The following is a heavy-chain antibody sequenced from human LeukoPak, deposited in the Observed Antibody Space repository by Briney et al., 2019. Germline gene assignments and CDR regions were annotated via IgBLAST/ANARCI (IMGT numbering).Heavy chain of an antibody. Sequence: GESLKISCKGSGYSFTSYWIAWVRQMPGKGLEWMGIIYPSDSDTRYSPSFQGQVTISADKSISTAYLQWSSLKASDTAMYYCARRMVRGVNTSPFDCWGQGTMVTVSS. CDR2: IYPSDSDT. J-gene: IGHJ4*02. CDR3: ARRMVRGVNTSPFDC. D-gene: IGHD3-10*01. V-gene: IGHV5-51*01. CDR1: GYSFTSYW.